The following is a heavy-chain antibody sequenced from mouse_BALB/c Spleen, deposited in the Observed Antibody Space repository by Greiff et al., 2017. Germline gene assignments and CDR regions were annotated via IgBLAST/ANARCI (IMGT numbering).Heavy chain of an antibody. CDR2: INSNGGST. D-gene: IGHD4-1*02. V-gene: IGHV5-6-3*01. J-gene: IGHJ2*01. Sequence: EVHLVESGGGLVQPGGSLKLSCAASGFTFSSYGMSWVRQTPDKRLELVATINSNGGSTYYPDSVKGRFTISRDNAKNTLYLQMSSLKSEDTAMYYCARDQPQLGRFDYWGQGTTLTVSS. CDR3: ARDQPQLGRFDY. CDR1: GFTFSSYG.